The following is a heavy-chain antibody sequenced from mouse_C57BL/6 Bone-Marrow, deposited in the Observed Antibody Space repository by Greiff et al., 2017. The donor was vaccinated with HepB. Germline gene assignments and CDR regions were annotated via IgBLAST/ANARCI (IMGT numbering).Heavy chain of an antibody. D-gene: IGHD2-5*01. Sequence: EVQLVKSGGGLVQPGGSMKLSCAASGFTFSDAWMDWVRQSPEKGLEWVAEISNKANNHATYYAESVKGRFTISRDASKSMVYLQMKNLRADDTGSYYFTRRDSNYFDYWGQGTTLTVSS. CDR1: GFTFSDAW. CDR3: TRRDSNYFDY. J-gene: IGHJ2*01. CDR2: ISNKANNHAT. V-gene: IGHV6-6*01.